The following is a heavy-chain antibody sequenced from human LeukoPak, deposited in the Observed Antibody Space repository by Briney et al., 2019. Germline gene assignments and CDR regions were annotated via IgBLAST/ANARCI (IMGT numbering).Heavy chain of an antibody. CDR3: ARLVYK. J-gene: IGHJ4*02. V-gene: IGHV3-53*01. CDR1: GFNVTTTP. Sequence: GGSLRLSCTVSGFNVTTTPMTWVRQAPGQGLEWVSSIYSGGGTYYAEFVKGRFTISRDRSKNALYLQMNSLRVEDTAMFYCARLVYKWGRGTLVTVSS. CDR2: IYSGGGT. D-gene: IGHD6-6*01.